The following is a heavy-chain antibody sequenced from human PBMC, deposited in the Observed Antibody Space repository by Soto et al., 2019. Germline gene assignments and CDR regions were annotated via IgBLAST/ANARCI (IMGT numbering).Heavy chain of an antibody. Sequence: QVQLQESGPGLVKPSQTRSLTCTVSGGSISSGGYYWSWIRQHPGKGLEWIGDIYYSGSTYYNPSLKSRVTISVDTSKNQFSLKLSSVTAADTAVYYCARDSAYGDYSWFDPWGQGTLVTVSS. CDR2: IYYSGST. D-gene: IGHD4-17*01. V-gene: IGHV4-31*03. CDR3: ARDSAYGDYSWFDP. CDR1: GGSISSGGYY. J-gene: IGHJ5*02.